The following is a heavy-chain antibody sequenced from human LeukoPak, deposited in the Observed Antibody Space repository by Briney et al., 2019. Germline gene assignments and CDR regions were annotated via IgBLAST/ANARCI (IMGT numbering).Heavy chain of an antibody. Sequence: SETLSLTCTVSGGSISSYYWSWIRQPPGKGLEWIACISYSGSTKYNPSLKGRVTISVDTSKNQLSLKLSSVTAADTAVYYCAREPGFDSSGYLNWFDPWGQGTLVTVSS. J-gene: IGHJ5*02. CDR3: AREPGFDSSGYLNWFDP. CDR1: GGSISSYY. D-gene: IGHD3-22*01. CDR2: ISYSGST. V-gene: IGHV4-59*01.